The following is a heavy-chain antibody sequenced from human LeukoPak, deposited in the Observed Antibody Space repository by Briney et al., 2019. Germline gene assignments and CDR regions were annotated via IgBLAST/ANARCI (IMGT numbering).Heavy chain of an antibody. CDR3: ARGFQYGSGSYPYSL. Sequence: GGSLRLSCAASGFTVSNNYMSWVRQAPGKGLEWVSVIYSGDSTYYADSVKGRFTISRDIYKNTLHLQMNVLRAEDTAVYYCARGFQYGSGSYPYSLWGQGTLVTVSS. CDR2: IYSGDST. J-gene: IGHJ4*02. D-gene: IGHD3-10*01. CDR1: GFTVSNNY. V-gene: IGHV3-66*01.